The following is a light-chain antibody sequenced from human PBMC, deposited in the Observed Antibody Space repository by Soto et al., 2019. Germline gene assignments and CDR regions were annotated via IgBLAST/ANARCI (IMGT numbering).Light chain of an antibody. CDR1: SSNIGAGYD. V-gene: IGLV1-40*01. CDR2: GNS. CDR3: QSYDSALSGVV. Sequence: QAVVTQPPSVSGAPGQRVTISCTGSSSNIGAGYDLHWYRHLPGTAPKLLIYGNSNRPSGVPDRFSGSKSGTSVSLAITGLQAEDEADYYCQSYDSALSGVVFGGGTKVTVL. J-gene: IGLJ2*01.